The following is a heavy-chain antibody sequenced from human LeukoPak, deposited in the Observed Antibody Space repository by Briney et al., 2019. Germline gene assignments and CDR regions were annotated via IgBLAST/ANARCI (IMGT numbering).Heavy chain of an antibody. CDR2: ISEDGSVE. Sequence: PGGSLRLSCAAPGFSFTTYWMTSIRQAPEKGLEWVAHISEDGSVEYYIDSVKGRFTISRDNAKNSVYLQMNDLRVEDTAVYYCVGEAPGYWGQGALVTVSS. CDR1: GFSFTTYW. CDR3: VGEAPGY. J-gene: IGHJ4*02. V-gene: IGHV3-7*01. D-gene: IGHD2-2*01.